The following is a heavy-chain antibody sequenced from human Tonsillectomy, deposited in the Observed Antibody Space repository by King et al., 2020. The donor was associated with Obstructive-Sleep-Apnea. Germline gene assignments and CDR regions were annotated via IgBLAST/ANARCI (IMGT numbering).Heavy chain of an antibody. D-gene: IGHD3-22*01. CDR2: IYYSGST. CDR1: GGSVSSGSYY. V-gene: IGHV4-61*01. J-gene: IGHJ6*02. CDR3: ARANITMIVVVTGGGMDV. Sequence: QLQESGPGLVKPSETLSLTCTVSGGSVSSGSYYWSWIRQPPGKGLEWMGYIYYSGSTNYNPSLKSRVTISVDTSKNQFSLKLSSVTAADTAVYYCARANITMIVVVTGGGMDVWGQGTTVTVSS.